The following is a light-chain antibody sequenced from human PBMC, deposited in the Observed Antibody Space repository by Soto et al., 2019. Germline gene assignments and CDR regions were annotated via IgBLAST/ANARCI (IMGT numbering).Light chain of an antibody. V-gene: IGKV1-39*01. J-gene: IGKJ1*01. CDR3: QQDYSNPRT. CDR1: QGIRTD. Sequence: DIQLTQSPSSLSASVGDRVTITCRASQGIRTDLNWYQQERGKAPKLVIYGASSLQSGVPSRFSDSGSGTDFTLTISSLQPEDFATYYCQQDYSNPRTFGQGTKVDIK. CDR2: GAS.